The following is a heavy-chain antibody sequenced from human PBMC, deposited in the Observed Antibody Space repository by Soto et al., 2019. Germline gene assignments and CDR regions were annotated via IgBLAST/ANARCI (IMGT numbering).Heavy chain of an antibody. Sequence: GGSLRLSCAASGFTFSSYAMSWVRQAPGKGLEWVSAISGSGGSTYSADSVKGRFTISRDNSKNTLYLQMNSLRAEDTAGDCCATSPGTTGGDFDIWGQGTMVTVSS. CDR3: ATSPGTTGGDFDI. D-gene: IGHD1-7*01. J-gene: IGHJ3*02. CDR1: GFTFSSYA. V-gene: IGHV3-23*01. CDR2: ISGSGGST.